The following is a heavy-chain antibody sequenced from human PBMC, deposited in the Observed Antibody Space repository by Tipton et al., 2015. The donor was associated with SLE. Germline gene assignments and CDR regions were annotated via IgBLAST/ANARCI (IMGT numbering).Heavy chain of an antibody. CDR2: IYYSGST. D-gene: IGHD1-1*01. J-gene: IGHJ3*02. CDR1: GGSFSGYY. CDR3: ARVRDDVENAFDI. Sequence: TLSLTCAVYGGSFSGYYWSWIRQPPGKGLEWIGYIYYSGSTNYNPSLKSRVTISVDTSKNQFSLKLGSVTAADTAVYYCARVRDDVENAFDIWGQGTMVTVSS. V-gene: IGHV4-59*08.